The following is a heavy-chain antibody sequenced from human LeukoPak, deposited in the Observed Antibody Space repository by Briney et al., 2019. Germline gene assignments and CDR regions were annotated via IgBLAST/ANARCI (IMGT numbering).Heavy chain of an antibody. J-gene: IGHJ5*02. V-gene: IGHV1-69*02. Sequence: TVKVSCKASGGTFSSYTISWVRQAPGQGLEWMGRIIPILGIANYAQKFQGRVTITADKSTSTAYMELSSLRSADTAVYYCARGVRCSGGSCYSRAGNWFDPWGQGTLVTVSS. CDR3: ARGVRCSGGSCYSRAGNWFDP. CDR2: IIPILGIA. CDR1: GGTFSSYT. D-gene: IGHD2-15*01.